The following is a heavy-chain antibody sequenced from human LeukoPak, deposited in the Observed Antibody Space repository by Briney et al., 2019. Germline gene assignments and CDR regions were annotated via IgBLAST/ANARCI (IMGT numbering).Heavy chain of an antibody. V-gene: IGHV4-4*02. CDR1: GGSISSSNW. CDR2: IYHSGST. CDR3: ARSSWYAVY. J-gene: IGHJ4*02. D-gene: IGHD6-13*01. Sequence: SETLSLTCAVSGGSISSSNWWSWVRQPPGKGPEWIGEIYHSGSTNYNPSLKSRVTISVDTSKNQFSLKLSSVTAADTAVYYCARSSWYAVYWGQGTLVTVSS.